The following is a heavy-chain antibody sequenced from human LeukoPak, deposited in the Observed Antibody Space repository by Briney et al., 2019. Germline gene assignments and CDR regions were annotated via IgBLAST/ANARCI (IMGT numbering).Heavy chain of an antibody. V-gene: IGHV4-61*02. D-gene: IGHD3-22*01. Sequence: SETLSLTCTVSGGSISSGSYYWSWIRQPAGKGLEWIGRIYTSGSTNYNPSLKSRVTISVDTSKNQFSLKLSSVTAADTAVYYCARAARGDSSGPRGYHYYMDVWGKGTTVTVSS. CDR2: IYTSGST. CDR1: GGSISSGSYY. CDR3: ARAARGDSSGPRGYHYYMDV. J-gene: IGHJ6*03.